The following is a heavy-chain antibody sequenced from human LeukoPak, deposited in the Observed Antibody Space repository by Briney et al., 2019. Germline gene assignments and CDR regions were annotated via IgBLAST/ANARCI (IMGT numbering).Heavy chain of an antibody. CDR3: ARIYSSSRYADY. J-gene: IGHJ4*02. D-gene: IGHD6-13*01. V-gene: IGHV4-31*03. CDR2: IYYSGST. CDR1: GGSISSGGYY. Sequence: SQTLSLTCTVSGGSISSGGYYWSWIRQHPGKGLEWIGYIYYSGSTYYNPSLKSRVTISVDTSKNQFSLKLSSVTAADTAVYYCARIYSSSRYADYWGQGTLVTVSS.